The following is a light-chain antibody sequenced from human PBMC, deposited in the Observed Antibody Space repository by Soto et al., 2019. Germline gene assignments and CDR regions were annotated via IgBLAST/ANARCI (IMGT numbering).Light chain of an antibody. CDR1: SSDVGGSNS. Sequence: QSALTQPASVSGSPGQSIAISCTGTSSDVGGSNSVSWYQQHPGKAPKLLIYDVSNRPSGVSNRFSGSKSDNTASLTISGFQVVDEADYYCDSHATRGSHAFETGT. V-gene: IGLV2-14*01. J-gene: IGLJ1*01. CDR3: DSHATRGSHA. CDR2: DVS.